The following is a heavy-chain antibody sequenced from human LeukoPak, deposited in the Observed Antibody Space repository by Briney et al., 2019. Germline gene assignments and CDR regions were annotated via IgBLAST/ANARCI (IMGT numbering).Heavy chain of an antibody. V-gene: IGHV1-18*01. Sequence: ASVKVSCKASGFTFTSFGFSWVRQAPGQGLEWMGWISAYNGNTNYAQNLQGRVTMTTDAFTSTVYMELRSLRSDDTAMYYCGRWRESSNWPPGYLQYWGQGTLVIVSS. CDR3: GRWRESSNWPPGYLQY. CDR2: ISAYNGNT. D-gene: IGHD4-11*01. CDR1: GFTFTSFG. J-gene: IGHJ1*01.